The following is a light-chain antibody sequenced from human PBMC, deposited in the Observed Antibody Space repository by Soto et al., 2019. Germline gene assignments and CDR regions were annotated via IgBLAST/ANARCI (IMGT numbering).Light chain of an antibody. Sequence: QSALTQPASVSGSPGQSITISCTGTSSDVGGYNYVSWYQQHPGKAPKLMIYEVTNRPSGVSYRFSGSKSGNTASLTISGLQAEDDADYYCKSLTRSSTLGYVFGTGTKLTVL. CDR3: KSLTRSSTLGYV. J-gene: IGLJ1*01. V-gene: IGLV2-14*01. CDR2: EVT. CDR1: SSDVGGYNY.